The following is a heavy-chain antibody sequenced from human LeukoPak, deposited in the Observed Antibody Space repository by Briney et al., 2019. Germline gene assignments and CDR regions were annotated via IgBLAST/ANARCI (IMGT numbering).Heavy chain of an antibody. V-gene: IGHV4-38-2*02. Sequence: PSETLSLTCTVSGYSISSGYYWGWIRQSPGKGLGWIGSIYHSGSTYYNPSLKSRVIMSVDTSKNQLSLKLSSVTAADTAVYYCASRPIPVDIFDSWGQGTLVTVSS. CDR2: IYHSGST. CDR1: GYSISSGYY. CDR3: ASRPIPVDIFDS. J-gene: IGHJ4*02. D-gene: IGHD6-19*01.